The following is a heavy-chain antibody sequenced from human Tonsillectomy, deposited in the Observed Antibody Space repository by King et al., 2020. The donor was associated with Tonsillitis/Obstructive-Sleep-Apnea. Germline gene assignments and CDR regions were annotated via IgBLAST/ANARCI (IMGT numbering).Heavy chain of an antibody. J-gene: IGHJ3*02. V-gene: IGHV3-7*03. Sequence: VQLVESGGGLVQPGGSLRLSCAASGFTFSSYWMSWIRQAPGKGLEWVANIKQDGSEKYYVDSVKGRFTISRDNAKNSLYLQMNSLRAEDTAVYYCASPLNVPPVYDFLSGYPFDIWGQGTMVTVSS. CDR3: ASPLNVPPVYDFLSGYPFDI. D-gene: IGHD3-3*01. CDR2: IKQDGSEK. CDR1: GFTFSSYW.